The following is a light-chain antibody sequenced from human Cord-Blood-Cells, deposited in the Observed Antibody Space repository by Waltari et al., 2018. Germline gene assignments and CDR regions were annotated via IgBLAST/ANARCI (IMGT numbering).Light chain of an antibody. CDR1: NMCSKS. V-gene: IGLV3-21*04. CDR2: YDS. J-gene: IGLJ1*01. Sequence: SYVLTQPPSVSVAPGKQARITCGGNNMCSKSVHWYQQKPGQAPVLVIYYDSDRPSGIPERFSGSNSGNTATLTISRVEAGDEADYYCQVWDSSSDHYVFGTGTKVTVL. CDR3: QVWDSSSDHYV.